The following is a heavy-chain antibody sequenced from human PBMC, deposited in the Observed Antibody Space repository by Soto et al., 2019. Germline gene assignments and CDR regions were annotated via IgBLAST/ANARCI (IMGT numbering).Heavy chain of an antibody. Sequence: ASVKVSCKASGNTFTGYAMHWVRQAPGQRLEWMGWINAGNGYTKYSQKFQGRVTITRDTSASTAYMELSSLRSEDTAVYYCARDLGGWPDYWGQGTLVTVSS. CDR1: GNTFTGYA. D-gene: IGHD2-15*01. J-gene: IGHJ4*02. CDR2: INAGNGYT. CDR3: ARDLGGWPDY. V-gene: IGHV1-3*01.